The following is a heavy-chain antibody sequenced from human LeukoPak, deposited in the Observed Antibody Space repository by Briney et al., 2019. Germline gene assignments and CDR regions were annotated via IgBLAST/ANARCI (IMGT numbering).Heavy chain of an antibody. CDR1: GGSFSGNY. V-gene: IGHV4-34*01. J-gene: IGHJ4*02. D-gene: IGHD2-21*01. CDR2: SSPTGDIT. CDR3: ARVPDFIARPCDS. Sequence: SETLSLTCAVYGGSFSGNYWTLIRQTPGRGLEWIGESSPTGDITGYNPSLRGRASISVDSSKKQFSLKLTSVTAADTGVYYCARVPDFIARPCDSWGPGTLVTDSS.